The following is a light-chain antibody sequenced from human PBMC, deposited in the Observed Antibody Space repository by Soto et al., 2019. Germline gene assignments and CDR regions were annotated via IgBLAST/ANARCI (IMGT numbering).Light chain of an antibody. J-gene: IGKJ2*01. CDR3: QQGHNWPLT. CDR2: SAS. Sequence: EIVMTQSPATLSVSPGERATLSCRASQSISTELAWYQQKPGKPPRLLIYSASTRAAGDPARFTGSGSGSEFTLTISGLQSDDFAVYYCQQGHNWPLTFGQGTRLEI. CDR1: QSISTE. V-gene: IGKV3-15*01.